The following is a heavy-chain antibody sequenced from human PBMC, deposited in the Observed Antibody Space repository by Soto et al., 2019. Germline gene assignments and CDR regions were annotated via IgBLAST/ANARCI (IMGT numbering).Heavy chain of an antibody. J-gene: IGHJ5*02. CDR2: MYYGGRT. CDR3: ARGTPSPLIVRSSRGPWFDP. CDR1: GGSISSYY. D-gene: IGHD2-15*01. Sequence: PSETLSLTGTVSGGSISSYYWSWIRQPPGKGLEWIGYMYYGGRTNYNPSLKSRVTISVDTSKMQVSLKLSSVTAADTAVYFCARGTPSPLIVRSSRGPWFDPWGQGTPVTVSS. V-gene: IGHV4-59*08.